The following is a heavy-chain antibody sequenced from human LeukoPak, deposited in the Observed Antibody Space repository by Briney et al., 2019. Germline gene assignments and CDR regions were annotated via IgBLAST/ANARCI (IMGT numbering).Heavy chain of an antibody. CDR2: IWYNGTNK. D-gene: IGHD3-10*01. V-gene: IGHV3-33*06. J-gene: IGHJ6*03. Sequence: PGGSLRLSCAASGFTFSSYGMHWVGQAPGKGLEGVAVIWYNGTNKYYADSVKGRFTISRDNSKNTLYLQMNSLRSEDTAVYYCAKEVSGDYYYYIYVWGKGTTVTVSS. CDR3: AKEVSGDYYYYIYV. CDR1: GFTFSSYG.